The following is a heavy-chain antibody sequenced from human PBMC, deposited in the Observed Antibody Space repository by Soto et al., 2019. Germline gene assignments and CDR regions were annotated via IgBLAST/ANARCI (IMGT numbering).Heavy chain of an antibody. CDR3: ARLYSGSRLDY. D-gene: IGHD1-26*01. CDR2: INPSIGST. CDR1: GYTFNTYN. Sequence: QVQLVQSGAEVKKPGASVKVSCKASGYTFNTYNMYWVRQAPGQGLEWMGVINPSIGSTNYAQKFQGRVIMTRDTYTSTVYMELSTLRSDDTAVYYCARLYSGSRLDYWGQGTLVTVSS. V-gene: IGHV1-46*02. J-gene: IGHJ4*02.